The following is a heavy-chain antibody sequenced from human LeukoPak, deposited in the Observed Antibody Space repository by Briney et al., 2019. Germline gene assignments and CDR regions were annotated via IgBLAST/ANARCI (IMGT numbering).Heavy chain of an antibody. CDR3: ASGYSSGWYKN. J-gene: IGHJ4*02. CDR2: IYYSGST. Sequence: SETLSLTCTVSGGSISSYYRSWIRQPPGKGLEWIGYIYYSGSTNYNPSLKSRVTISVDTSKNQFSLKLSSVTAADTAVYYCASGYSSGWYKNWGQGTLVTVSS. D-gene: IGHD6-19*01. CDR1: GGSISSYY. V-gene: IGHV4-59*01.